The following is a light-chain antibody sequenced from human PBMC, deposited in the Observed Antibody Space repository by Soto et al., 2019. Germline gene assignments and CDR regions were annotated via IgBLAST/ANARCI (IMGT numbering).Light chain of an antibody. Sequence: SYELTRPPSVSVAPGQTARITCGGSKLGSESVHWYRQKPGQAPVLVVYDDSDRPSGIPERFSGSNSGHTATLTINRVEAGDEADYYCQVWDSSDNHVVFGGGTKLTVL. V-gene: IGLV3-21*02. J-gene: IGLJ3*02. CDR1: KLGSES. CDR3: QVWDSSDNHVV. CDR2: DDS.